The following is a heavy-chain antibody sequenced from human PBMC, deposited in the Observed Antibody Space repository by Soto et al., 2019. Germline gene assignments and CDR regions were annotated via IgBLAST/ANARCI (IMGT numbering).Heavy chain of an antibody. J-gene: IGHJ4*02. D-gene: IGHD2-21*02. CDR1: GGSISSSSYY. CDR3: ARLVVTGVHPDY. CDR2: IYYSGST. Sequence: QLQLQESGPGLVKPSETLSLTCTVSGGSISSSSYYWGWIRQPPGKGLEWIGSIYYSGSTYYNPSLKSRVTTSVDTSKNQFSMKLSSVTAADTAVYYCARLVVTGVHPDYWGQGTLVTVSS. V-gene: IGHV4-39*01.